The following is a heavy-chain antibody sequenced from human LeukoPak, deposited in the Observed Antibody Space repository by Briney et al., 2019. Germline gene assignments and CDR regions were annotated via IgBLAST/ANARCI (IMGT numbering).Heavy chain of an antibody. CDR3: ARGSNYINPPDY. CDR1: GYTFTTYY. V-gene: IGHV1-46*01. CDR2: INPVDGSA. J-gene: IGHJ4*02. D-gene: IGHD4-11*01. Sequence: ASVKVSCKASGYTFTTYYIHWVRQAPGQGLEWMGIINPVDGSATYAQKFQGKLAMTRDTSTSAVYMELASLRSEDSAVYSCARGSNYINPPDYWGQGTLVIVSS.